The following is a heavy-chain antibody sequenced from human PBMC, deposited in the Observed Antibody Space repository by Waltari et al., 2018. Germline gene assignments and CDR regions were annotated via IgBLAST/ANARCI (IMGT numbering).Heavy chain of an antibody. CDR3: ARGQWLRTNWFDP. CDR1: GGSFSGYY. CDR2: INHSGST. V-gene: IGHV4-34*01. J-gene: IGHJ5*02. D-gene: IGHD5-12*01. Sequence: QVQLQQWGAGLLKPSETLSLTCTVYGGSFSGYYWSWIRQSPGKGLEWIGEINHSGSTNYNPSMKRRVTISVDTSKNQFSLKLTSVAAADTAVYYCARGQWLRTNWFDPWGQGTLVTVSS.